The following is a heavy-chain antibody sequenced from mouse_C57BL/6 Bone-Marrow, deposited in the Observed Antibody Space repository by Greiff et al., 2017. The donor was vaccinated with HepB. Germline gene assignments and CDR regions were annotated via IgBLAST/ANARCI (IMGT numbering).Heavy chain of an antibody. J-gene: IGHJ3*01. CDR1: GYTFTSYW. CDR2: IDPNSGGT. CDR3: ARWTEMGGYDYLAWFAY. V-gene: IGHV1-72*01. Sequence: QVQLKQPGAELVKPGASVKLSCKASGYTFTSYWMHWVKQRPGRGLEWIGRIDPNSGGTKYNEKFKSKATLTVDKPSSTAYMQLSSLTSEDSAVYYCARWTEMGGYDYLAWFAYWGQGTLVTVSA. D-gene: IGHD2-4*01.